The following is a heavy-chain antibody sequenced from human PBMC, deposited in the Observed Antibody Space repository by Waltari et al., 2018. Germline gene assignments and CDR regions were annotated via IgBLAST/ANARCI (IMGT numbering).Heavy chain of an antibody. V-gene: IGHV3-74*01. CDR3: ARVARKTYSSPVPGRDYYYGMDV. CDR2: INSDGRDT. J-gene: IGHJ6*02. D-gene: IGHD6-13*01. Sequence: EEQLVESGGGLIQPGESLRVSCVVSGFTFSRYWMNWVRQAPGKGLGWVARINSDGRDTSYADSVKGRFTISRDNAKNTVYLQMKSLRAEDTAVYYCARVARKTYSSPVPGRDYYYGMDVWGLGTTVTVSS. CDR1: GFTFSRYW.